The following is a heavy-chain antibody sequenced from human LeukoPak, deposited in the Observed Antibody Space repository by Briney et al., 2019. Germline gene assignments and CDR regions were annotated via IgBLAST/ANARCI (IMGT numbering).Heavy chain of an antibody. CDR1: EFIFSSYG. CDR3: ARVGFVGAADY. V-gene: IGHV3-23*01. J-gene: IGHJ4*02. D-gene: IGHD2-21*01. Sequence: PGGSLRLSCAASEFIFSSYGMSWVRQAPGKGLEWVSAISASGGGTYYADSVKGRFTISRDNAKNSLYLQMNSLRVEDTAVYYCARVGFVGAADYGGQGTLVTVPS. CDR2: ISASGGGT.